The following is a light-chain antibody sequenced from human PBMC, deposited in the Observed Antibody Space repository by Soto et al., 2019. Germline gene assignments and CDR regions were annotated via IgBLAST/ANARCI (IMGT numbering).Light chain of an antibody. CDR3: SSYTSSSTQV. V-gene: IGLV2-14*01. CDR1: RSDVGAYNY. J-gene: IGLJ3*02. CDR2: EVG. Sequence: QLVLTQPASVSGSPGQSITISCAGTRSDVGAYNYVSWYQQHPGKAPKLVIYEVGDRPSGVSNRFSGSKSGNTASLTISGLQAEDEADYCCSSYTSSSTQVLGGGTKVTVL.